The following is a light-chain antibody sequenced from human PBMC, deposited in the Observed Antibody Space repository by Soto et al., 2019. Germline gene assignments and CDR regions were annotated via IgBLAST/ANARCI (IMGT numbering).Light chain of an antibody. J-gene: IGLJ1*01. V-gene: IGLV2-11*01. CDR3: CSYVGSYTSYV. Sequence: QSALTQPRSVSGSHGQSVTISCTGTRSDVGTYNFVSWYQQHPGKAPKFMIYDVTKRPSGVPDRFSGSKSGNTASLTISGLQAEDEADYYCCSYVGSYTSYVFGTGTKLTVL. CDR1: RSDVGTYNF. CDR2: DVT.